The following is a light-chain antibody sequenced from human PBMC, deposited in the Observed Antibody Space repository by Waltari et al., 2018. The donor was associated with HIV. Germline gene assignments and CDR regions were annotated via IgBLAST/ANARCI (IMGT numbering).Light chain of an antibody. V-gene: IGKV3-11*01. CDR2: AAS. Sequence: EIVLTQSPATLSLSPGERATLSCRASQSVSSYLAWYQQKPGQAPRLLIYAASKRATGIPARFSGSGSGTDFTLTISSLEPEDFAVYYCQQSTNWPPSITFGQGTRLEIK. CDR3: QQSTNWPPSIT. J-gene: IGKJ5*01. CDR1: QSVSSY.